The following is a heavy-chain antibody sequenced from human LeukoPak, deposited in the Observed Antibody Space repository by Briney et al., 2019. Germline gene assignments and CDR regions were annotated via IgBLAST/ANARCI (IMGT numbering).Heavy chain of an antibody. CDR1: GFALSSHW. CDR3: AREIVGTHKSRFDP. D-gene: IGHD1-26*01. Sequence: SGGSLRLSCAASGFALSSHWMTWVRQVPGRGPEWVANVNRDGSETYYLDSVKGRFTISKDNAKNSLYLQMNSLRAEDTAVYYCAREIVGTHKSRFDPWGQGTLVTVSS. J-gene: IGHJ5*02. CDR2: VNRDGSET. V-gene: IGHV3-7*03.